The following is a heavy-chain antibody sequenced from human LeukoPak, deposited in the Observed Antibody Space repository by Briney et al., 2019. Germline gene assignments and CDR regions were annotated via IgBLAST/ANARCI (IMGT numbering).Heavy chain of an antibody. CDR1: GGSISSGGYY. V-gene: IGHV4-31*03. J-gene: IGHJ6*02. CDR3: ARVQCSSTSCYTGYYYGMDV. Sequence: SETLSLTCTVSGGSISSGGYYWSWIRQHPGKGLEWIGYIYYSGSTYYNPSPKSRVTISVDTSKNQFSLKLSSVTAADTAVYYCARVQCSSTSCYTGYYYGMDVWGQGTTVTVSS. CDR2: IYYSGST. D-gene: IGHD2-2*02.